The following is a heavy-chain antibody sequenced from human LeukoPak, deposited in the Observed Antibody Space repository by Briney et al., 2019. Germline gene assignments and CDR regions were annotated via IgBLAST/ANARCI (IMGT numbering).Heavy chain of an antibody. D-gene: IGHD3-22*01. Sequence: GGSLRLSCAASGFTFSNAWMSWVRQAPGKGLEWVGRIKSKTDGGTTDYAAPVKGRFTVSRDDSKNTLYLQMNSLKTEDTAVYYCAIYYYDSRIFDYWGQGTLVTVSS. CDR3: AIYYYDSRIFDY. CDR1: GFTFSNAW. J-gene: IGHJ4*02. CDR2: IKSKTDGGTT. V-gene: IGHV3-15*01.